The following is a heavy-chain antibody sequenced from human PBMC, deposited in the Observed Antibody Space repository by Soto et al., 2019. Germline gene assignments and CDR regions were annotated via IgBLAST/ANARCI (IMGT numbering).Heavy chain of an antibody. CDR1: GFTFSNYW. D-gene: IGHD3-3*01. CDR2: INSDGSTT. CDR3: ARIDFWSGMDV. V-gene: IGHV3-74*01. J-gene: IGHJ6*02. Sequence: EVQLVESGGGLLQPGGSLRLSCAASGFTFSNYWMNWVRQAPGKGLVWVSRINSDGSTTNYADSVKGRLTISRDNAKNTLHLQMNSLRADDTAVYYCARIDFWSGMDVWGQGTTVTVSS.